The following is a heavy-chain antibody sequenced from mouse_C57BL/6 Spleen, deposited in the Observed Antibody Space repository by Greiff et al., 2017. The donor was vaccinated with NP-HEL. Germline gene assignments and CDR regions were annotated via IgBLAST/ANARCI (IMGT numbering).Heavy chain of an antibody. CDR2: ISGGGGNT. CDR3: ASSLYYDYDAWFAY. D-gene: IGHD2-4*01. J-gene: IGHJ3*01. CDR1: GFTFSSYT. V-gene: IGHV5-9*01. Sequence: DVMLVESGGGLVKPGGSLKLSCAASGFTFSSYTMSWVRQTPEKRLEWVATISGGGGNTYYPDSVKGRFTISRDNAKNTLYLQMSSLRSEDTALYYCASSLYYDYDAWFAYWGQGTLVTVSA.